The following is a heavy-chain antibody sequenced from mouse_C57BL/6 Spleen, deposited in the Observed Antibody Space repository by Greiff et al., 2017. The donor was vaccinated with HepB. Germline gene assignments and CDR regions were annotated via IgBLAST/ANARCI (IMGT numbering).Heavy chain of an antibody. V-gene: IGHV1-75*01. Sequence: QVQLQQSGPELVKPGASVKISCKASGYTFTDYYINWVKQRPGQGLEWIGWIFPGSGSTYYNEKFKGKATLTVDKSSSTAYMLLSSLTSEYSAVYFCARTDYGSRSDYFDYWGQGTTLTVSS. CDR2: IFPGSGST. CDR1: GYTFTDYY. D-gene: IGHD1-1*01. J-gene: IGHJ2*01. CDR3: ARTDYGSRSDYFDY.